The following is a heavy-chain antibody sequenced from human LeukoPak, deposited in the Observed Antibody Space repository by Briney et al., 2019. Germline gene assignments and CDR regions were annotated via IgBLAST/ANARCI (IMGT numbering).Heavy chain of an antibody. CDR3: ARVYIYGRSYFDY. Sequence: SETLSLTCTVSGYSISSGFYWGWIRQPPGKGLEWIGTIHGGGTTSYNPSLKSRVTISVDTSKNQISLHLSSVTVADTATYFCARVYIYGRSYFDYWGQGTLVTVSS. V-gene: IGHV4-38-2*02. CDR2: IHGGGTT. D-gene: IGHD5-18*01. CDR1: GYSISSGFY. J-gene: IGHJ4*02.